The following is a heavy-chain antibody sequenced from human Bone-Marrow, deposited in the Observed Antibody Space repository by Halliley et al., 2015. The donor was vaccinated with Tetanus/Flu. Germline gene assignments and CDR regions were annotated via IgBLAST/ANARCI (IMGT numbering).Heavy chain of an antibody. J-gene: IGHJ3*02. V-gene: IGHV4-34*01. D-gene: IGHD4-17*01. CDR1: GGTFNSDY. CDR3: ARVARFPDAFDI. Sequence: LRLSCVVSGGTFNSDYWSWIRQSPGKGLEWIGEINTGGRSNYNPSLKSRLTIAKHTPKNDFSLGLNSVTAADTAVYYCARVARFPDAFDIGGQGTIVALS. CDR2: INTGGRS.